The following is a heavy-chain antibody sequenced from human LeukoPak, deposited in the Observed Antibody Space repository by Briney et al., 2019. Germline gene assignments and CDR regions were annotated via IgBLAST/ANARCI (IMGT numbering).Heavy chain of an antibody. D-gene: IGHD1-26*01. CDR2: INPNSGGT. CDR1: GYTFTAYY. CDR3: ARGLYSGSYIGAFDI. V-gene: IGHV1-2*04. J-gene: IGHJ3*02. Sequence: GASVKVSCKASGYTFTAYYLYWVRQAPGQGLEWLGWINPNSGGTNYAQKFQGWVTMTRDTSITTAYMELSRVRSDDTAVYYCARGLYSGSYIGAFDIWAKGQWSPSLQ.